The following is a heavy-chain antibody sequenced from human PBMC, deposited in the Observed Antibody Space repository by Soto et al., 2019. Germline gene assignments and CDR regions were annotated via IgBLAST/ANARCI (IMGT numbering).Heavy chain of an antibody. V-gene: IGHV1-69*06. CDR1: GGTFSSYA. J-gene: IGHJ6*02. D-gene: IGHD6-6*01. Sequence: SVKVSCKASGGTFSSYAISWVRQAPGQGLEWMGGIIPIFGTANYAQKFQGRVTITADKSTSTAYMELSSLRSEDTAVYYCASGHYSSSLVYYYYYGMDVWGQGTTVTVSS. CDR3: ASGHYSSSLVYYYYYGMDV. CDR2: IIPIFGTA.